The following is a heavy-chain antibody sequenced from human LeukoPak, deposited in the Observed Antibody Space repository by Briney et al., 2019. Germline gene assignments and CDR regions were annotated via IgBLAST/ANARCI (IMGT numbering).Heavy chain of an antibody. CDR2: ISGGSNGESS. V-gene: IGHV3-23*01. CDR3: ASLASIAARFLPGGYMDV. D-gene: IGHD6-6*01. CDR1: GFNFGSYD. J-gene: IGHJ6*03. Sequence: GGSLRLSCAGAGFNFGSYDMNWVRQAPGKGLEWVAAISGGSNGESSHYADSVKGRFTISRDNSKNTLYLQMNSLRAEDTAVYYCASLASIAARFLPGGYMDVWGKGTTVTVSS.